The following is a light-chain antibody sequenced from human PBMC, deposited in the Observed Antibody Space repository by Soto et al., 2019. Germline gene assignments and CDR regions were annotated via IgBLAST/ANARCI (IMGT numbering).Light chain of an antibody. J-gene: IGKJ4*01. V-gene: IGKV1-39*01. CDR2: AAS. Sequence: MQITEAPSSLSASVGDRVTIACRASQSISSYLNWYQQKPGKAPKLLIYAASTLQSGVPSRFSGSGSGTDFTLTISSLEAEDFATYYCQQPYCSFLTFGVGTRWIS. CDR3: QQPYCSFLT. CDR1: QSISSY.